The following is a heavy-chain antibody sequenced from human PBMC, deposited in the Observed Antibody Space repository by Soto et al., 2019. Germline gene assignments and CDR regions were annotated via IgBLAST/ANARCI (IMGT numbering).Heavy chain of an antibody. CDR3: ARDLQGGYFDL. Sequence: EVQLVESGGGLVQPGGSLRLSCAASSFTFTAYWMSWLRQAPGTGLEWVGNIDQDGSEKNYVDSVRGRFTISRDNAKNLVYLQMNSLRVDDAAVYYCARDLQGGYFDLWGRGALVTVSS. D-gene: IGHD4-4*01. J-gene: IGHJ2*01. CDR1: SFTFTAYW. V-gene: IGHV3-7*05. CDR2: IDQDGSEK.